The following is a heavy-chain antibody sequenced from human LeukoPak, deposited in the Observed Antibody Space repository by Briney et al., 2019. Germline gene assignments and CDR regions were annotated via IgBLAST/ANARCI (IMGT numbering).Heavy chain of an antibody. V-gene: IGHV3-21*01. CDR1: GFSFMGYG. CDR3: VREEGY. Sequence: GGSLRLSCAASGFSFMGYGMSCVRQAPGKGLEWVSSISSGSGYIYYADSVKGRFNISRDNAKNSRYLQMNSLRVEDTAVYYCVREEGYWGQGTLVTVSS. J-gene: IGHJ4*02. CDR2: ISSGSGYI.